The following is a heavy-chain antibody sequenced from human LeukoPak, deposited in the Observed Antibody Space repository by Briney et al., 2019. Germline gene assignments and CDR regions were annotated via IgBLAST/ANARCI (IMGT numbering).Heavy chain of an antibody. CDR2: IWYDGSNK. V-gene: IGHV3-33*01. CDR1: GFTFSSYG. CDR3: ARDLYGSYFDY. Sequence: QSGGSLRLSCAASGFTFSSYGTHWVRQAPGKGLEWVAVIWYDGSNKYYADSVKGRFTISRDNSKNTLYLQMNSLRAEDTAVYYCARDLYGSYFDYWGQGTLVTVSS. D-gene: IGHD4-17*01. J-gene: IGHJ4*02.